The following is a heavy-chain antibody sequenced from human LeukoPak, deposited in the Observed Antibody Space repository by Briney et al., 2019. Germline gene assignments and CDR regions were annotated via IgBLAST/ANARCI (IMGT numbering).Heavy chain of an antibody. D-gene: IGHD2-2*01. J-gene: IGHJ6*02. CDR1: GYTFTGYY. CDR3: ASGCSSTSCYPGGIYYYGMDV. CDR2: TNPNSGGT. Sequence: ASVKVSCMASGYTFTGYYTHWVRQAPGQGLEWIGLTNPNSGGTNYAQRFQGRVTMTRDTSISTAYIELRRLRSDDTAVYYCASGCSSTSCYPGGIYYYGMDVWGQGTTVTVSS. V-gene: IGHV1-2*02.